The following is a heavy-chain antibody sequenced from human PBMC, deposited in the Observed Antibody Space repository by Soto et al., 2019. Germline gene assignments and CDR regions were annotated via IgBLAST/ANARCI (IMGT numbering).Heavy chain of an antibody. D-gene: IGHD1-26*01. CDR2: IKQDRSEK. CDR1: GFTFSSYW. CDR3: AREVGSYYAFDI. J-gene: IGHJ3*02. Sequence: GGSLRLSCAAYGFTFSSYWMSWVRQATGKGLEGFANIKQDRSEKYYVDSVKGRFTISRDNTKNSLYLQMNNLRAEDTAVYYCAREVGSYYAFDIWGQGTMVTFSS. V-gene: IGHV3-7*03.